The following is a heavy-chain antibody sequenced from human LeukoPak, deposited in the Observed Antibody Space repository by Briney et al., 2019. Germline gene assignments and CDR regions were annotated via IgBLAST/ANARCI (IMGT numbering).Heavy chain of an antibody. J-gene: IGHJ6*03. D-gene: IGHD3-16*01. CDR3: ARQVGRGTQIYYMDV. CDR2: VYYNENT. V-gene: IGHV4-30-4*07. Sequence: SETLSLTCAVSGGSISSGGDSWSWIRQPPGKGLEWIGYVYYNENTYYNPSLKSRVTISADTSKNQFSLKLNSVTAADTAIYFCARQVGRGTQIYYMDVWGKGTTVSVSS. CDR1: GGSISSGGDS.